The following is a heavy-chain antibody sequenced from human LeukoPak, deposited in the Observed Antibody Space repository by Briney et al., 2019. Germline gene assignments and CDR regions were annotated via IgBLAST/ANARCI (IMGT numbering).Heavy chain of an antibody. CDR3: ASHLRLDAFDI. CDR1: GGSFSGYF. D-gene: IGHD3-16*01. J-gene: IGHJ3*02. Sequence: PSETLSLTCAVYGGSFSGYFWSWIRQPPGKGLEWIGEINHSGRTNYNPSLKSRLTISVDTSKNQFSLNLNSVTAADTAVYYCASHLRLDAFDIWGQGTMVTVSS. CDR2: INHSGRT. V-gene: IGHV4-34*01.